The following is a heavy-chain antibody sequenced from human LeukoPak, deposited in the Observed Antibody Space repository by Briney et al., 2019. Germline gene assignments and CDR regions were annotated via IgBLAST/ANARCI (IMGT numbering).Heavy chain of an antibody. V-gene: IGHV4-39*01. D-gene: IGHD3-22*01. CDR3: ARRPGSRGDRGAFDI. CDR1: GGSISSSSYY. CDR2: IYYSGST. J-gene: IGHJ3*02. Sequence: SETLSLTCTVSGGSISSSSYYWGWIRQPPGKGLEWIGSIYYSGSTYYNPSLKSRVTISVDTSKNQFSLKLSSVTAADTAVYYCARRPGSRGDRGAFDIWGQGTMVTVSS.